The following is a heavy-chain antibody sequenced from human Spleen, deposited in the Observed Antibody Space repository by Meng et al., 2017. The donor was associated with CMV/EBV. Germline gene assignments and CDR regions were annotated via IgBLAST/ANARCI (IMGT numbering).Heavy chain of an antibody. CDR2: IKSKTDGETA. Sequence: VQLVQSGAEVKKPGASVKVSCKASGYTFTSYAMSWVRQAPGKGLEWVGRIKSKTDGETADYNAPVKGRFTISRDDSKNTLYLQMNSLKTEDTAIYYCIWNDLGDYWGQGTLVTVSS. V-gene: IGHV3-15*01. J-gene: IGHJ4*02. D-gene: IGHD1-1*01. CDR1: GYTFTSYA. CDR3: IWNDLGDY.